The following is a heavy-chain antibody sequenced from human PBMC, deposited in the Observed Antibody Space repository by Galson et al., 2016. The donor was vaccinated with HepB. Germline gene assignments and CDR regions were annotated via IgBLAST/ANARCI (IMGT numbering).Heavy chain of an antibody. CDR1: GFTFTNYA. Sequence: SLRLSCAASGFTFTNYAMSWVRQAPGKGLEWLAGINLSGDFTYHTGSVKGRFTISRDNSKNTLYLQMNSLRAEDTAVYYCTKYSLAGVSSIDYRGQGSLVTVSS. V-gene: IGHV3-23*01. CDR2: INLSGDFT. J-gene: IGHJ4*02. D-gene: IGHD3-16*02. CDR3: TKYSLAGVSSIDY.